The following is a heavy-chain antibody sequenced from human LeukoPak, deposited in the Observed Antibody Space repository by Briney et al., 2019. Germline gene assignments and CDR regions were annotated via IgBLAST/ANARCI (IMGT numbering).Heavy chain of an antibody. CDR1: GYTFTSYG. D-gene: IGHD3-3*01. CDR2: ISAYNGNT. V-gene: IGHV1-18*01. Sequence: GASVKVSCKASGYTFTSYGISWVRQAPGQGLEWMGWISAYNGNTNYAQKLQGRVTMTTDTSTSTAYMELRSLRSDDTAVYYCAREPPYDFWSGYLISDYYMDVWGKGTTVTVSS. CDR3: AREPPYDFWSGYLISDYYMDV. J-gene: IGHJ6*03.